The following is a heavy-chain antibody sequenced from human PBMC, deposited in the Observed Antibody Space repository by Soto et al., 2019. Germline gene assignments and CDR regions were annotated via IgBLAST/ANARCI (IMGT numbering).Heavy chain of an antibody. CDR3: ARRQWLVGGYYYGMDV. CDR2: ISAYNVNT. J-gene: IGHJ6*02. CDR1: GYTFTSYG. V-gene: IGHV1-18*01. Sequence: QVQLVQSGAEVKKPVASVKVSCKASGYTFTSYGISWVRQAPGQGLEWMGWISAYNVNTNYAQKLQGRVTMTTDTSTSTAYMELRSLRSDDTAVYYCARRQWLVGGYYYGMDVWGQGTTVTVSS. D-gene: IGHD6-19*01.